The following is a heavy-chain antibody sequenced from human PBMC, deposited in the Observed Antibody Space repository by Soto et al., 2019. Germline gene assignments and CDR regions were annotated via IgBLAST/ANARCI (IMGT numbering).Heavy chain of an antibody. D-gene: IGHD6-13*01. V-gene: IGHV1-3*04. Sequence: QVQLVQSGAEVKKPGASVKVSCKTSGYTFTSYAMHWVRQAPGQRLEWMGWINTGNGNTRVSQNFQGRVTITRDTSASTAYMEQSSLRYDDTAVYSCAGDPGGSSWDGAYWGQGTLVTVSS. J-gene: IGHJ4*02. CDR2: INTGNGNT. CDR3: AGDPGGSSWDGAY. CDR1: GYTFTSYA.